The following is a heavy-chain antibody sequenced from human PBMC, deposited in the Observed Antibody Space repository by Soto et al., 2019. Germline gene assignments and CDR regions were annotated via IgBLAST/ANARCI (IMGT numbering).Heavy chain of an antibody. J-gene: IGHJ5*02. V-gene: IGHV1-18*01. CDR2: ISAYNGNT. CDR1: GYTSTSYG. Sequence: ASVKVSCKASGYTSTSYGISWVRQAPGQGLEWMGWISAYNGNTNYAQKLQGRVTMTTDTSTSTAYMELRSLRSDDTAVYYCARDRGVATIKVNWFDPWGQGTLVTVSS. D-gene: IGHD5-12*01. CDR3: ARDRGVATIKVNWFDP.